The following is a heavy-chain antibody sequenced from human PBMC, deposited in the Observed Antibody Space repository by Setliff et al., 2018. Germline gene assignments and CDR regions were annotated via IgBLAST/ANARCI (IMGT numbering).Heavy chain of an antibody. D-gene: IGHD3-16*02. CDR3: ARKSGELSFHPYYYYYYMDV. V-gene: IGHV1-69*10. Sequence: SVNVSCKASGYTFSSYAISWVRQAPGQGLEWMGGIIPILGIANYAQKFQGRVTITADKSTSTAYMELSSLRSEDTAVYYCARKSGELSFHPYYYYYYMDVWGKGTTVTVSS. J-gene: IGHJ6*03. CDR1: GYTFSSYA. CDR2: IIPILGIA.